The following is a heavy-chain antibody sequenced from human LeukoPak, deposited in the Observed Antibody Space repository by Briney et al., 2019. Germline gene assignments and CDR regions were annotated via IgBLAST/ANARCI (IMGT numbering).Heavy chain of an antibody. CDR2: IYPGGGST. D-gene: IGHD6-19*01. V-gene: IGHV1-46*01. J-gene: IGHJ4*02. CDR3: ARGQWLVRGVYFDY. CDR1: GYTFTSYY. Sequence: ASVKVSCKASGYTFTSYYIHWVRQAPGQGLEWMGIIYPGGGSTSYAQKFQGRVTMTRDMSTSTVYMELSSLRVEDTALYYCARGQWLVRGVYFDYWGQGTLVTVSS.